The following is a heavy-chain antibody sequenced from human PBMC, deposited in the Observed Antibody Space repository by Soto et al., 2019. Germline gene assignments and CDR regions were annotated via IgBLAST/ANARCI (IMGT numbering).Heavy chain of an antibody. D-gene: IGHD2-15*01. CDR1: GFSFSSYW. CDR2: INQDGSEK. V-gene: IGHV3-7*03. CDR3: GRLSRGASGGTF. Sequence: SGGSLRLSCAASGFSFSSYWMTWARQVPGRGLEWLAKINQDGSEKNYVDSVRGRFTISRDNAKTSLYLRMDNLRAEDTGVYFCGRLSRGASGGTFWGQGTLVTVSS. J-gene: IGHJ4*02.